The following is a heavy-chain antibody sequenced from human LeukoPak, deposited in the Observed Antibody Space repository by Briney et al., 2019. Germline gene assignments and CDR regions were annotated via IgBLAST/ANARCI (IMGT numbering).Heavy chain of an antibody. D-gene: IGHD6-13*01. Sequence: ASVKVSCKASGYTFSNYHIYWVRHAPGQGIEWMGIINTRCGSTTYAQNLQGRVTMTRDMSTSTVYMELSSLRSEDTAVYYCARAGYSSSWYYYYYYYGMDVWGQGTTVTVSS. CDR1: GYTFSNYH. CDR2: INTRCGST. J-gene: IGHJ6*02. CDR3: ARAGYSSSWYYYYYYYGMDV. V-gene: IGHV1-46*01.